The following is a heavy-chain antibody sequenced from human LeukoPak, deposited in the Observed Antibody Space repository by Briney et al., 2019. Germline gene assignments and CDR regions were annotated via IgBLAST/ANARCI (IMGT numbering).Heavy chain of an antibody. V-gene: IGHV3-74*01. CDR1: GFTFNSYW. J-gene: IGHJ4*02. CDR3: VSSYCSGGSCYSASGY. CDR2: INNDGSST. D-gene: IGHD2-15*01. Sequence: GGSLRLSCAASGFTFNSYWMHWVRQAPGKGLVWVSRINNDGSSTSYADSVKGRFTISRDNAKNTLYLQMNSLRAEDTAVYYCVSSYCSGGSCYSASGYWGQGTLVTVSS.